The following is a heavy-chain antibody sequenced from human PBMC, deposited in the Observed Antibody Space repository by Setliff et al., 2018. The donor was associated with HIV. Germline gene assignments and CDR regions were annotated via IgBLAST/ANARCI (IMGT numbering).Heavy chain of an antibody. CDR3: ARGRDWAKTGDF. D-gene: IGHD3-9*01. J-gene: IGHJ4*02. CDR1: GGSMSTYY. CDR2: VHPSGSI. Sequence: SETLSLTCTVSGGSMSTYYWSWIRQPPGKGLEWIAEVHPSGSINYNSSLKSRVAISVDTSNNQFSLTMTSVTAADTAVYYCARGRDWAKTGDFWGQGALVTVSS. V-gene: IGHV4-34*01.